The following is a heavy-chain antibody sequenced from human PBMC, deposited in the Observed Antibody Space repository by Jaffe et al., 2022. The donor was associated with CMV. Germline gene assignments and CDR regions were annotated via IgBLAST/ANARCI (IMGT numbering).Heavy chain of an antibody. CDR1: GYTFTGYY. J-gene: IGHJ6*03. CDR2: INPNSGGT. CDR3: ARDHTGYSGTIGDYYYMDV. D-gene: IGHD5-12*01. Sequence: QVQLVQSGAEVKKPGASVKVSCKASGYTFTGYYMHWVRQAPGQGLEWMGWINPNSGGTNYAQKFQGWVTMTRDTSISTAYMELSRLRSDDTAVYYCARDHTGYSGTIGDYYYMDVWGKGTTVTVSS. V-gene: IGHV1-2*04.